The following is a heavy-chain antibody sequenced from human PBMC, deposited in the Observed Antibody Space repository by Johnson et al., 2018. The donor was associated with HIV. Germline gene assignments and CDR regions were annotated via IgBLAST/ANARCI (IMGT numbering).Heavy chain of an antibody. V-gene: IGHV3-30*18. CDR3: AKDLFTEREDDAFDI. CDR1: GFTFSNAW. D-gene: IGHD1-26*01. Sequence: QVQLVESGGGLVKPGGSLRLSCAASGFTFSNAWMSWVRQAPGKGLEWVTLISHDGINKYYADSVKGRFTISKDNSKNTLYLQMNSLRAEDTAVYYCAKDLFTEREDDAFDIWGQGTMVTVSS. J-gene: IGHJ3*02. CDR2: ISHDGINK.